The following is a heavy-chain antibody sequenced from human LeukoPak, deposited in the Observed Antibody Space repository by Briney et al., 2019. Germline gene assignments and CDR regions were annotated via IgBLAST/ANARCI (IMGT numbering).Heavy chain of an antibody. J-gene: IGHJ5*02. Sequence: GGSLRLSCAASGFTFYTYAMSWVRQAPGKGLEWVSAISRSGDSTYYADSVKGRFTISRDNSKNTLYLQMNSLRAEDTAVYYCAKEQRGYTGYAVGSWFDPWGQGTLVTVSS. CDR3: AKEQRGYTGYAVGSWFDP. CDR2: ISRSGDST. D-gene: IGHD5-12*01. V-gene: IGHV3-23*01. CDR1: GFTFYTYA.